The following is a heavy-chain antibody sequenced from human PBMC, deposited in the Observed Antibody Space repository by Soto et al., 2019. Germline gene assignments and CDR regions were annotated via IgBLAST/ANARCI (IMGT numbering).Heavy chain of an antibody. CDR3: ARDKAVTTSYYFDL. D-gene: IGHD4-17*01. CDR2: IIPIFDTS. J-gene: IGHJ4*01. V-gene: IGHV1-69*15. Sequence: QVHLVQSGAEAKKPGSSVKVSCKPSGGTFSNYAVSWVRQAPGQGLEWMGMIIPIFDTSNYAQKFQGRVTITADESTSTAYMELLSLRSEDTAVYYCARDKAVTTSYYFDLWGQGTLVTVST. CDR1: GGTFSNYA.